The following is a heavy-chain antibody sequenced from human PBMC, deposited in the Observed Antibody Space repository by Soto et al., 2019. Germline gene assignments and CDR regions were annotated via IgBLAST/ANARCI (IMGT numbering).Heavy chain of an antibody. D-gene: IGHD2-15*01. CDR2: IIPIFGTA. CDR3: ARDRHCSGGSCYSPYNWFDP. CDR1: GGTFSSYA. Sequence: QVQLVQSGAEVKKPGSSVKVSCKASGGTFSSYAISWVRQAPGQGLEWMGGIIPIFGTANYAQKFQGRVTITADESTSTAYMELSSLRSKDTAVYYCARDRHCSGGSCYSPYNWFDPWGQGTLVTVSS. V-gene: IGHV1-69*01. J-gene: IGHJ5*02.